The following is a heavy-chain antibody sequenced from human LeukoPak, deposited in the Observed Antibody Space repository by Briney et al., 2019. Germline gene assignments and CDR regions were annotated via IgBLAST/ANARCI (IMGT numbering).Heavy chain of an antibody. J-gene: IGHJ5*02. V-gene: IGHV4-4*07. Sequence: SETLSLTCTVSGGSINGYYWSWIRQSAGKGLEWIGRIYNSESINYNPSLKSRVTMSIDTSKSQFSLKLNSVTAADTAVYYCARDRSSSYTRDWFDPWGQGALVTVSS. CDR3: ARDRSSSYTRDWFDP. CDR1: GGSINGYY. CDR2: IYNSESI. D-gene: IGHD6-13*01.